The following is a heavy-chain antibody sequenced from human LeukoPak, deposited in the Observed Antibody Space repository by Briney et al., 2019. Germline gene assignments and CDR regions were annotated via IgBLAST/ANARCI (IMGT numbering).Heavy chain of an antibody. D-gene: IGHD2-21*02. V-gene: IGHV4-59*08. CDR3: ARRWIAAYCGGDCYAFDY. CDR2: IYYSGST. CDR1: GGSISSYY. J-gene: IGHJ4*02. Sequence: SETLSLTCTVSGGSISSYYWSGIRQPPGKGLEWIGYIYYSGSTNYNPSLKSRVTISVDTSKNQFSLKLSSVTAADPAVYYCARRWIAAYCGGDCYAFDYWGQGTLVTVSS.